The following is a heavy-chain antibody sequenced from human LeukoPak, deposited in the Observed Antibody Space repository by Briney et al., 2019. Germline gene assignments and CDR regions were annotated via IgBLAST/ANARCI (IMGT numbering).Heavy chain of an antibody. CDR2: ISGGGGSS. CDR3: AKDYGRSGWYLTFDC. Sequence: GGSLRLSCAASGFTFSTYAMNWVRQAPGKGLEWVSAISGGGGSSYYSDSVKGRFTISRDNSKNTLYLQMNSLRAEDTAVYYCAKDYGRSGWYLTFDCWGQGTLVTVSS. J-gene: IGHJ4*02. CDR1: GFTFSTYA. V-gene: IGHV3-23*01. D-gene: IGHD6-19*01.